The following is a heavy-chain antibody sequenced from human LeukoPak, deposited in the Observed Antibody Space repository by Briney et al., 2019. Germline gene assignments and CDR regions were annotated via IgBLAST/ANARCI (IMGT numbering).Heavy chain of an antibody. J-gene: IGHJ3*02. CDR3: ARDPNPFIVVVVAATDAFDI. CDR2: INPNSGGT. V-gene: IGHV1-2*02. D-gene: IGHD2-15*01. Sequence: ASVKVSCKASGYTFTGYYMHWVRQAPGQGLEWMEWINPNSGGTNYAQKFQGRVTMTRDTSISTAYMELSRLRSDDTAVYYCARDPNPFIVVVVAATDAFDIWGQGTMVTVSS. CDR1: GYTFTGYY.